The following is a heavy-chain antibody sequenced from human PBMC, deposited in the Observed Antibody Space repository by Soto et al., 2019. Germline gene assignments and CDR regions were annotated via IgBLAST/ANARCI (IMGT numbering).Heavy chain of an antibody. CDR3: ARRRLTTGTDYFDH. CDR2: INPNSGDT. D-gene: IGHD1-1*01. CDR1: GYTFNDYH. Sequence: AASVKVSCKTSGYTFNDYHLHWVRQAPGQGLEWMGSINPNSGDTDYAQRFQGRVTLTRDTSIRTVYMELSILRSDDTAVYYCARRRLTTGTDYFDHWGQGTPVTVSS. J-gene: IGHJ4*02. V-gene: IGHV1-2*02.